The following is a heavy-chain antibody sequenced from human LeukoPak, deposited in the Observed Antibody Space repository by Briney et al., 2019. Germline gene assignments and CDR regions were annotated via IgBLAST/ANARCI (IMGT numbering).Heavy chain of an antibody. J-gene: IGHJ4*02. Sequence: PSETLSLTCTVSGGSISSSSYYWGWIRQPPGKGLEWIGSIYYSGSTYYNPSLKSRVTISVDTSKNQFSLKLSSVTAADTAVYYCAILDGSGLSPDFDYWGQGTLVTVSS. V-gene: IGHV4-39*07. CDR3: AILDGSGLSPDFDY. CDR1: GGSISSSSYY. CDR2: IYYSGST. D-gene: IGHD3-10*01.